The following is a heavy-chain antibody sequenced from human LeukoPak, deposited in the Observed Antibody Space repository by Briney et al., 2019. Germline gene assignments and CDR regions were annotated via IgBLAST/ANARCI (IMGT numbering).Heavy chain of an antibody. Sequence: ASVKVSCKASGGTFSSYAISWVRQAPGQGLEWMGGIIPIFGTANYAQKFQGRVTITADESTSTAYMELSSLRSEDTAVYYCARDGLGDSSGYYSLDYWGQGTLVTVSS. CDR3: ARDGLGDSSGYYSLDY. V-gene: IGHV1-69*13. J-gene: IGHJ4*02. CDR1: GGTFSSYA. CDR2: IIPIFGTA. D-gene: IGHD3-22*01.